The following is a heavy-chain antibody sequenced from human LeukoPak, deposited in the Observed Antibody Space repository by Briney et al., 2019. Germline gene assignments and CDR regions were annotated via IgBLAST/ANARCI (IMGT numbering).Heavy chain of an antibody. V-gene: IGHV3-30*03. CDR2: ISFDGSNK. J-gene: IGHJ4*02. CDR1: GFTFSNYA. CDR3: ARSHY. Sequence: GGSLRLSCAASGFTFSNYAMHWVRQAPGKGLEWVSIISFDGSNKYYADSVKGRFTISRDNAKNSLYLQMNSLRAEDTAVYYCARSHYWGQGTLVTVSS.